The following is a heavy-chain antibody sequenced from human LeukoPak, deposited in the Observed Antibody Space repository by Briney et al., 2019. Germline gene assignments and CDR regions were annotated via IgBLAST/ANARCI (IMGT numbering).Heavy chain of an antibody. Sequence: SVRVSCKASGGTFISYAICWVREAPGQGLEWMGGIIPIFGTANYAQKFQGGVSLTTDESTSTAYMDLERRSPQYTDADDCSRAGEYYWFDPWGQGTLVTVSS. CDR2: IIPIFGTA. CDR1: GGTFISYA. CDR3: SRAGEYYWFDP. J-gene: IGHJ5*02. V-gene: IGHV1-69*05. D-gene: IGHD3-16*01.